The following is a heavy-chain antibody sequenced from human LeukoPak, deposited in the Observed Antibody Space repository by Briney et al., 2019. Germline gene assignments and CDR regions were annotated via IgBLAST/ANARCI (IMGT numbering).Heavy chain of an antibody. V-gene: IGHV3-43D*03. D-gene: IGHD3-16*01. Sequence: PGGSLRLSCAASGFTFDDYAMHWVRQAPGKGLEWVSLISWNGGSTYYADSVKGRFTISRDNSKNSLYLQMNSLRAEDTATYYCAKDREAYHYVFDYWGQGTLVTVSS. CDR1: GFTFDDYA. CDR3: AKDREAYHYVFDY. J-gene: IGHJ4*02. CDR2: ISWNGGST.